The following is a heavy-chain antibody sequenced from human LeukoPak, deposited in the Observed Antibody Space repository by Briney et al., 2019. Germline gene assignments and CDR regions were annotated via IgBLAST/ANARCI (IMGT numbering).Heavy chain of an antibody. CDR3: ARDQHYATDY. Sequence: ASVNVSCKASGYRFTSYNIQWVRQAPGQGLEWMGMVSGSGVNTKYAQKFRDRVTMTSDTSTSTVYMELSSLMSDDTAVYYCARDQHYATDYWGQGTLVTV. V-gene: IGHV1-46*03. CDR1: GYRFTSYN. CDR2: VSGSGVNT. J-gene: IGHJ4*02. D-gene: IGHD2-2*01.